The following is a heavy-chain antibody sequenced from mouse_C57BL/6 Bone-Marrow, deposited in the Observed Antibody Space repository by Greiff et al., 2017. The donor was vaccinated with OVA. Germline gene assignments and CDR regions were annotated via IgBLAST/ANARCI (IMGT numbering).Heavy chain of an antibody. Sequence: VQLQQPGAELVKPGASVKLSCKASGYTFTSYWMQWVKQRPGQGLEWIGEIDPSDSYTNYNQKFKGKATLTVDTSSSTAYMQLSSLTSEDSAVYYCARQGGYCDYWGQGTTLTVSS. CDR3: ARQGGYCDY. CDR1: GYTFTSYW. J-gene: IGHJ2*01. CDR2: IDPSDSYT. V-gene: IGHV1-50*01.